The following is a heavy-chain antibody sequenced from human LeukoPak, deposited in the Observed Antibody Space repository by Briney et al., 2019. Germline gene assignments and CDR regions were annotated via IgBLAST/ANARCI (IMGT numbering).Heavy chain of an antibody. Sequence: GGSLRLSCAASGFTFSSYGMHWVRQAPGKGLEWVAFIRYDGSNKYYADSVKGRFTISRDNSKNTLYLQMNSLRAKDTAVYYCAKSGPPHYYYYYYYMDVWGKGTTVTVSS. V-gene: IGHV3-30*02. CDR3: AKSGPPHYYYYYYYMDV. J-gene: IGHJ6*03. D-gene: IGHD2-8*02. CDR1: GFTFSSYG. CDR2: IRYDGSNK.